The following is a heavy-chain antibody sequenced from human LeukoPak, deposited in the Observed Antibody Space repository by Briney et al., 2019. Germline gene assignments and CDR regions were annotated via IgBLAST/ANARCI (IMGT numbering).Heavy chain of an antibody. CDR2: ISSSSSYI. J-gene: IGHJ4*02. CDR1: GFTFSSYS. V-gene: IGHV3-21*01. CDR3: ARRVGYCSSTSCYDDY. Sequence: GRSLRLSCAASGFTFSSYSMNWVRQAPGKGLEWVSSISSSSSYIYYADSVKGRFTISRDNAKNSLYLQMNSLRAEDTAVYYCARRVGYCSSTSCYDDYWGQGTLVTVSS. D-gene: IGHD2-2*01.